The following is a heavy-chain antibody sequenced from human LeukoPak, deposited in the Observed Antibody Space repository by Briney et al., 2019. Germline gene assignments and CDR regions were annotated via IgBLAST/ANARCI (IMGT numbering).Heavy chain of an antibody. CDR1: GFTFSSYS. CDR3: ASGDYGDIDY. V-gene: IGHV3-21*01. D-gene: IGHD4-17*01. CDR2: ISSCSSYI. Sequence: PGGSLRLSCAASGFTFSSYSMNWVRQAPGKGLEWVSSISSCSSYIYYADSVKGRFTISRDNAKNSLYLQMHSLRAEYTAVYYCASGDYGDIDYWGQGTLVTVSS. J-gene: IGHJ4*02.